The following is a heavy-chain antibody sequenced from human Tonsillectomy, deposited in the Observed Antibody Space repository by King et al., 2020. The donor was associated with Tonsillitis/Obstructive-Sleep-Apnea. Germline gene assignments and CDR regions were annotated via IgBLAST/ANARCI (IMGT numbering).Heavy chain of an antibody. V-gene: IGHV3-33*01. CDR2: IWFDGGNK. Sequence: VQLVESGGGVVQPGRSLRLSCAASGFTFSSYDMHWVRQAPGKGLEWVALIWFDGGNKFYTDSVKGRFTISRDNSKNTLYLQMNSLRAEDTAVYYCARAFYSGSYYFDYWGQGTLVTVSS. CDR1: GFTFSSYD. D-gene: IGHD1-26*01. J-gene: IGHJ4*02. CDR3: ARAFYSGSYYFDY.